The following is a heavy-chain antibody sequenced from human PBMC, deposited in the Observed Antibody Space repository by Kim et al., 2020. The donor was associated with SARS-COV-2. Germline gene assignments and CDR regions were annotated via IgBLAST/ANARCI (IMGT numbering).Heavy chain of an antibody. Sequence: YSQEFQGRVAITRDTSASTAYMELSSLRSEDTAVYYCARVQHGDYGSIDYWGQGTLVTVSS. CDR3: ARVQHGDYGSIDY. V-gene: IGHV1-3*01. D-gene: IGHD4-17*01. J-gene: IGHJ4*02.